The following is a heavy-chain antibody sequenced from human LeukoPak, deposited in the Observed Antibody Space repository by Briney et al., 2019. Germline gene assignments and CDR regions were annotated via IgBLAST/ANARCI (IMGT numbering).Heavy chain of an antibody. D-gene: IGHD6-19*01. CDR1: GLTFSSHW. CDR2: INSDGSRT. V-gene: IGHV3-74*01. J-gene: IGHJ4*02. CDR3: ARGYSSGLHFDY. Sequence: GGSLRLSCAASGLTFSSHWMHWVRQAPGKGLVWVSRINSDGSRTTYADSVKGRFTISRDNAKNTLYLQMNSLRAEDTAVYYCARGYSSGLHFDYWGQGTLVTVSS.